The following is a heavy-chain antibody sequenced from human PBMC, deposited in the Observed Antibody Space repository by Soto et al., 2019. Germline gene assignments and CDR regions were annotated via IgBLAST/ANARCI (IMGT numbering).Heavy chain of an antibody. Sequence: QEQLVESGGGLVKPGGSLRLSCAASGFTFSDYYMTWIRQAPGRGLEWISYISSNTKYKGYADSVRGRFTISRDNANNSLYLQMDSLRGDDTAVDYCARNYVILPAGIFDLWGQGTVITVSS. V-gene: IGHV3-11*05. D-gene: IGHD3-9*01. CDR2: ISSNTKYK. CDR1: GFTFSDYY. CDR3: ARNYVILPAGIFDL. J-gene: IGHJ3*01.